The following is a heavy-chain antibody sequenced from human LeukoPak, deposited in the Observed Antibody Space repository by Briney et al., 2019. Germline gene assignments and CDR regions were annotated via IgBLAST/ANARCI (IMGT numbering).Heavy chain of an antibody. CDR2: INHSGST. Sequence: PSETLSLTCAVYGGSFSGYYWSWIRQPPGKGLEWIGEINHSGSTNYNPSLKSRVTISVDTSKNQFSLKPSSVTAADTTVHYCARMYRSGRGYMDVWGKGTTVTVSS. J-gene: IGHJ6*03. V-gene: IGHV4-34*01. CDR1: GGSFSGYY. D-gene: IGHD1-1*01. CDR3: ARMYRSGRGYMDV.